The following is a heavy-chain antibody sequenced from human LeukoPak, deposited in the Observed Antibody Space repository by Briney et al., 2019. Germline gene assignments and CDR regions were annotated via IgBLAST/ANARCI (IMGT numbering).Heavy chain of an antibody. V-gene: IGHV1-18*01. CDR1: GYTFTSYG. D-gene: IGHD1-26*01. CDR2: ISAYNGNT. Sequence: ASVRVSCKASGYTFTSYGFSWVRQAPGQGLEWMGWISAYNGNTNYAQKLQGRVTMTTDTYTSTAYMQLRSLRSDDTAVYYCARDQGIVGARDAFDIWGQGTMVTVSS. CDR3: ARDQGIVGARDAFDI. J-gene: IGHJ3*02.